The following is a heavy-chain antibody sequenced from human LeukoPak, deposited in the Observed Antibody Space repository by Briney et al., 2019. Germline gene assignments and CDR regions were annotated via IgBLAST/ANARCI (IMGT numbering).Heavy chain of an antibody. J-gene: IGHJ3*02. CDR2: ISWNSGSI. V-gene: IGHV3-9*01. D-gene: IGHD3-22*01. CDR3: AKAYYYDSSGYLTYDAFDI. CDR1: GFTFDDYA. Sequence: GGSLRLSCAASGFTFDDYAMHWVRQAPGKGLEWVSGISWNSGSIGYADSVKGRFTISRDNAKNSPYLQMNSLRAEDTALYYCAKAYYYDSSGYLTYDAFDIWGQGTMVTVSS.